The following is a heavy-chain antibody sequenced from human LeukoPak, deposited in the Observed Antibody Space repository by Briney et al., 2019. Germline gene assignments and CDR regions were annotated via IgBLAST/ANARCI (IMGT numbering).Heavy chain of an antibody. CDR3: ARLELDFYYYMDV. V-gene: IGHV5-51*01. D-gene: IGHD1-7*01. CDR2: IYRGDSDN. J-gene: IGHJ6*03. Sequence: GEPLKISCKASGYIFTNYWIGWVRQIPGKGLEWVGSIYRGDSDNRYSPSLPGQVTISANKSISTAYLQWSSLKASDTAMYYCARLELDFYYYMDVSGKGTTVTASS. CDR1: GYIFTNYW.